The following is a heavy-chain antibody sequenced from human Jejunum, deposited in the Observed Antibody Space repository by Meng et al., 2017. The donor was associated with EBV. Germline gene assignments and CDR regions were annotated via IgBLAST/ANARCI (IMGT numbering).Heavy chain of an antibody. D-gene: IGHD2-8*02. V-gene: IGHV7-4-1*02. CDR2: INTNTGYP. J-gene: IGHJ5*02. CDR1: GYTFTSSG. Sequence: QVQLVEAVSELKNPVASVKVSCKASGYTFTSSGINWGRQAPGQGLEWMGWINTNTGYPTYAQDFTGRVVFSLDTSVSTAYLQITSLSTEDNAVYYCARVRPGGGWFDPWGQGTLVTVSS. CDR3: ARVRPGGGWFDP.